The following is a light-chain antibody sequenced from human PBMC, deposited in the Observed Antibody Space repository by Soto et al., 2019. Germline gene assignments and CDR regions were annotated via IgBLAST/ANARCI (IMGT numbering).Light chain of an antibody. Sequence: IVLTQSPGTLSLSPGERATLSCRASQSVSSSYLAWYQQKPGQAPRLLIYGASSRATGIPDRFSGSGSGTDFTLTISRLEPEDFAVYYCQPYGSSRLTFGGGTKVDIK. J-gene: IGKJ4*01. V-gene: IGKV3-20*01. CDR3: QPYGSSRLT. CDR2: GAS. CDR1: QSVSSSY.